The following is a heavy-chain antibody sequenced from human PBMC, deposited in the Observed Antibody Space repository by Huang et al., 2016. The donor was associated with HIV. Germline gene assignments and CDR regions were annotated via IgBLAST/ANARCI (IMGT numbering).Heavy chain of an antibody. V-gene: IGHV4-39*01. CDR2: IYYKGST. J-gene: IGHJ6*03. Sequence: QLLLQESGPGLVKPSEALALTCAVSGGSIRSSDYHWGWIRQPPGKGLEWIGSIYYKGSTHYSPSLKSQVTIAVDTSKNLFFLNLTSMTAADTAVYYCARHREGPVAYYSGWGSHLNYMDVWGRGRTVVVSS. CDR3: ARHREGPVAYYSGWGSHLNYMDV. CDR1: GGSIRSSDYH. D-gene: IGHD3-10*01.